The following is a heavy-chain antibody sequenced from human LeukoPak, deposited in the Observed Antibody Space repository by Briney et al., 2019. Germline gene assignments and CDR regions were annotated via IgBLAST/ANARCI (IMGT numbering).Heavy chain of an antibody. D-gene: IGHD2-15*01. CDR3: AKPALGGPGY. CDR2: IKEDGSAK. V-gene: IGHV3-7*02. Sequence: PGGSLRLSCAASGFTFSRYWMSWVRQAPGKGLEWVANIKEDGSAKYYVDSVKGRFTISKDNAKNSLSLQMNSLRGEDTAIYYRAKPALGGPGYWGQGTLVTVSS. CDR1: GFTFSRYW. J-gene: IGHJ4*02.